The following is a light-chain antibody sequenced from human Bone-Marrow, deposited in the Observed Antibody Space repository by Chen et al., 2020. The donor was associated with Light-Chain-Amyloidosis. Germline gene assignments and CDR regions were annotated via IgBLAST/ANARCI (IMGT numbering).Light chain of an antibody. CDR1: ISDVGSYNL. CDR2: EVR. V-gene: IGLV2-23*02. J-gene: IGLJ3*02. Sequence: SARTQPASVSGSLGQSIPISCRGTISDVGSYNLVSWYQQHPDQAHKLIIYEVRKRPSGFSNRFSRWKSGNTASLTISELQGEDEAAYYCCSYAGSSTLVFGGGTKLTVL. CDR3: CSYAGSSTLV.